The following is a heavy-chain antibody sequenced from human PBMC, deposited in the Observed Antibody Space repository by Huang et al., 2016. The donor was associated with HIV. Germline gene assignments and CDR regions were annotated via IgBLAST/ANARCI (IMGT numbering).Heavy chain of an antibody. CDR1: GYRFRSNW. CDR2: IDPGESDT. CDR3: ARLIGSPSFYYGLDV. Sequence: EVQLVQSGAEVKKPGESLKISCKGSGYRFRSNWIGWVRQMPGKGLEWMGIIDPGESDTRYSPSFQGQVTISADKSINTAYLQWSSLKASDTAMYYCARLIGSPSFYYGLDVWGQGTTVTVSS. J-gene: IGHJ6*02. D-gene: IGHD3-10*01. V-gene: IGHV5-51*01.